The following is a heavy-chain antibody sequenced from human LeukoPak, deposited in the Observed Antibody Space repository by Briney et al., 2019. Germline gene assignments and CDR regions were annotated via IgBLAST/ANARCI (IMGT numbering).Heavy chain of an antibody. Sequence: PGRSLRLSCAASGFTFSSYGMHRVRQAPGKGLEWVAVIWYDGSNKYYADSVKGRFTISRDNSKNTLYLQMNSLRAEDTAVYYCAKDGYCSSTSCHRRDYYYYMDVWGKGTTVTVSS. J-gene: IGHJ6*03. V-gene: IGHV3-33*06. CDR2: IWYDGSNK. CDR1: GFTFSSYG. CDR3: AKDGYCSSTSCHRRDYYYYMDV. D-gene: IGHD2-2*03.